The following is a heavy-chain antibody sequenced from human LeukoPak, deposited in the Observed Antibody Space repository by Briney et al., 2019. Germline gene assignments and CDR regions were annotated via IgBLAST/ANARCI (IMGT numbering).Heavy chain of an antibody. Sequence: GASVKVPCKASGYTFTSYGISWVRQAPGQGLEWMGWISAYNGNTNYAQKLQGRVTMTTDTSTSTAYMELRSLRSDDTAVYYCARDPPGIAAAGSDYWGQGTLVTVSS. D-gene: IGHD6-13*01. CDR2: ISAYNGNT. CDR1: GYTFTSYG. CDR3: ARDPPGIAAAGSDY. V-gene: IGHV1-18*01. J-gene: IGHJ4*02.